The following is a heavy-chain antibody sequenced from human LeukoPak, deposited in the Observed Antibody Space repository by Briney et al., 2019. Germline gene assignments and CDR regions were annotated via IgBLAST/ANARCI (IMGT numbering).Heavy chain of an antibody. CDR1: GGSISSYY. CDR2: IYYSGST. D-gene: IGHD3-9*01. J-gene: IGHJ4*02. V-gene: IGHV4-59*01. Sequence: SETLSLTCTVSGGSISSYYWSWIRQPPGKGLEWIGYIYYSGSTNYNPSLKSRVTISVDTSKNQFPLKLSSVTAADTAVYYCARSTAYYDILTGYSYYFDYWGQGTLVTVSS. CDR3: ARSTAYYDILTGYSYYFDY.